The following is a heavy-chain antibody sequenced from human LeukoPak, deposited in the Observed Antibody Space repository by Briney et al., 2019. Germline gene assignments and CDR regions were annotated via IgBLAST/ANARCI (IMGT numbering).Heavy chain of an antibody. J-gene: IGHJ4*02. V-gene: IGHV3-74*01. CDR1: GFPFSNYW. CDR3: ARVYGDFDY. Sequence: GALRLSCAASGFPFSNYWMHWVRPAPGKGLVWVSRINSDGSSTTYADSVKGRFTISRDNAKNTLYLEMNSLRAEDTAVYYCARVYGDFDYWGQGTLVTVSS. D-gene: IGHD4/OR15-4a*01. CDR2: INSDGSST.